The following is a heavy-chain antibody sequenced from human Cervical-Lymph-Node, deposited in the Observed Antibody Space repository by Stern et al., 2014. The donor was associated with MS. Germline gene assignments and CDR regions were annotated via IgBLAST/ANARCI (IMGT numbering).Heavy chain of an antibody. D-gene: IGHD3-3*01. CDR2: FDPEDGET. CDR1: GYTLTELS. J-gene: IGHJ6*02. Sequence: VQLVESGAEVKKPGASVKVSCKVSGYTLTELSMHWVRQAPGKGLEWMGGFDPEDGETIYAQKFQGSVTMTEATSTDTAYMELSSLRSEDTAVYYCATDRDDFRSGYSAPTKGYGLDVWGQGTTVTVTS. CDR3: ATDRDDFRSGYSAPTKGYGLDV. V-gene: IGHV1-24*01.